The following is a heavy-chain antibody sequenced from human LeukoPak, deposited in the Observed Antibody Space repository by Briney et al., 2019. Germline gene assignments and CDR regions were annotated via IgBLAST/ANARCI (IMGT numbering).Heavy chain of an antibody. D-gene: IGHD3-22*01. Sequence: GGSLRLSCAASGFTFSSYAMSWVRQAPGKGLEWVSAISGSGGSTYYADSVKGRFTISRDNSKNTLSLQMKILRAEDAAVYYCARVRSRITMIVVVISPFDYWGQGTLVTVSS. CDR3: ARVRSRITMIVVVISPFDY. V-gene: IGHV3-23*01. CDR2: ISGSGGST. CDR1: GFTFSSYA. J-gene: IGHJ4*02.